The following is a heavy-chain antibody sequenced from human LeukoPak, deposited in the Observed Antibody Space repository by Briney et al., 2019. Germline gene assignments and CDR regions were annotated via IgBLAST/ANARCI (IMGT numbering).Heavy chain of an antibody. J-gene: IGHJ3*02. V-gene: IGHV7-4-1*02. CDR2: INTNTGNP. D-gene: IGHD3-22*01. CDR3: ARGQWLFRPSDAFDI. Sequence: ASVKVSCKASGYTFTSYAMNWVRQAPGQGLEWMGWINTNTGNPTYAQGFTGRFVFSLDTSVSTAYLQISSLKAEDTAVYYCARGQWLFRPSDAFDIWGQGTMVTVSS. CDR1: GYTFTSYA.